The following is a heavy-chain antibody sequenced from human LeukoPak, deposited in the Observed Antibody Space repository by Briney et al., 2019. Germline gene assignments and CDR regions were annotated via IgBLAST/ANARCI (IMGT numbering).Heavy chain of an antibody. CDR2: MNPNSGNT. D-gene: IGHD3-16*02. V-gene: IGHV1-8*01. CDR1: GYTFTSYD. J-gene: IGHJ4*02. Sequence: ASVKVSCKASGYTFTSYDINWVRQATGRGLEWMGWMNPNSGNTGYAQKFQGRVTMTRNTSISTAYMELSSLRSEDTAVYYCARVRLGELSLLDYWGQGTLVTVSS. CDR3: ARVRLGELSLLDY.